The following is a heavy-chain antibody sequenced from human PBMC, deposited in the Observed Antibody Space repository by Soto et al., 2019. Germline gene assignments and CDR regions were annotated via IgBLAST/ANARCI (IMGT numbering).Heavy chain of an antibody. D-gene: IGHD5-18*01. CDR2: IYESGST. CDR1: GGSFSGYY. Sequence: TSETLSLTCAVYGGSFSGYYCNWIRQPPGKGLEWIGEIYESGSTNYNPSLKSRVTISVDTSKNQFSLKLNSVTAADTAVYYCARGRGYSYGFLDYWGQGTLVTVSS. J-gene: IGHJ4*02. CDR3: ARGRGYSYGFLDY. V-gene: IGHV4-34*01.